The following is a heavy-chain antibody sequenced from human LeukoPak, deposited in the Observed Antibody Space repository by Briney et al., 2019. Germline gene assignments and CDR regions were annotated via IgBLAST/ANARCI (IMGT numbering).Heavy chain of an antibody. D-gene: IGHD3-22*01. V-gene: IGHV4-31*03. J-gene: IGHJ4*02. CDR3: ARYSSRSFYFDF. CDR2: IYYTGST. CDR1: GGSISSGDYY. Sequence: SQTLSLTCTVSGGSISSGDYYWSWIRQPPGKGLEWIGYIYYTGSTYYNPSLKSRATITVDTSNDQLSLKLSSVTAADTAVYYCARYSSRSFYFDFWGQGTLVTVSS.